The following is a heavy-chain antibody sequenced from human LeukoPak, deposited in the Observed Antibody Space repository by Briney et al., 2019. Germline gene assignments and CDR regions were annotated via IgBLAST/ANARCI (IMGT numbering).Heavy chain of an antibody. Sequence: GGSLRLSCAASGFTFSSYGMHWVRQAPGKGLEWVAFIRYDGSNKYYADSVKGRLTISRDNSKNTLYLQMNSLRAEDTAVYYCANSAYLEWFATSSGYFDYWGQGTLVTVSS. V-gene: IGHV3-30*02. CDR3: ANSAYLEWFATSSGYFDY. CDR2: IRYDGSNK. CDR1: GFTFSSYG. J-gene: IGHJ4*02. D-gene: IGHD3-3*01.